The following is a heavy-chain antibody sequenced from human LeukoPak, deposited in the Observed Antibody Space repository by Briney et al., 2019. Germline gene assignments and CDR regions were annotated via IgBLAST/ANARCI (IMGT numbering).Heavy chain of an antibody. CDR3: AKEGVYSGSSLYYFDF. Sequence: PGRSLRLSCAASRFTFSYFAMHWVRQAPGKGLEWVAVLSDDGSNKFYADSVKGRFTISRDNSKNTLYLQMNSLRAEDTAVYYCAKEGVYSGSSLYYFDFWGQGTLVTVSS. V-gene: IGHV3-30*18. D-gene: IGHD1-26*01. J-gene: IGHJ4*02. CDR2: LSDDGSNK. CDR1: RFTFSYFA.